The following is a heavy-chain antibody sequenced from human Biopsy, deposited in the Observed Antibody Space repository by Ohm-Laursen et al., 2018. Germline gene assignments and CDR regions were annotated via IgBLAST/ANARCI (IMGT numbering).Heavy chain of an antibody. J-gene: IGHJ5*02. V-gene: IGHV4-34*01. Sequence: TLTLTCAFYGGSFSGYYWSWIRQPPGKGLEWIGEINHSGSTNFNPSFKSRVTISVDTSKNHFSLKLSSVTAADTAVYYCAVKSYFSTSFDPWGQGTLVTVSS. CDR3: AVKSYFSTSFDP. CDR1: GGSFSGYY. D-gene: IGHD1-26*01. CDR2: INHSGST.